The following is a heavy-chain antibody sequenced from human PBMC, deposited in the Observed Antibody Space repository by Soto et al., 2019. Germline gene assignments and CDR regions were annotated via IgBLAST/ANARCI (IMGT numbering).Heavy chain of an antibody. CDR1: GYTFTVYY. Sequence: AASVKVSCKASGYTFTVYYMHWVRQAPGQGLEWMGWISPNSGGTFYAQKFQGRVTMTRDTSINIAYMELTSLKSDDTAVYYCARQRKGAAAGPVDAFDIWGQGTMVTVSS. J-gene: IGHJ3*02. CDR3: ARQRKGAAAGPVDAFDI. D-gene: IGHD6-13*01. V-gene: IGHV1-2*02. CDR2: ISPNSGGT.